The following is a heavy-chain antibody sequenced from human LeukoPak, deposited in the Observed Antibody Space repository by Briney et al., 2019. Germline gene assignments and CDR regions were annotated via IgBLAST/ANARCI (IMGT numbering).Heavy chain of an antibody. CDR1: GFTFSSYG. CDR3: AKDLSADI. CDR2: ISYDGSNK. D-gene: IGHD2-15*01. Sequence: GGSLRLSCAASGFTFSSYGMHWVRQAPGKGLEWVAVISYDGSNKYYADSVKGRFTISRDNSKNTLYLQMNSLRAEDTAVYYCAKDLSADIWGQGTLVTVSS. J-gene: IGHJ4*02. V-gene: IGHV3-30*18.